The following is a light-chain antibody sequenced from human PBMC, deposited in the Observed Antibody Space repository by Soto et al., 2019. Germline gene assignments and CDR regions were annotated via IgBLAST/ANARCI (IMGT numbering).Light chain of an antibody. Sequence: IQMTQSPSALSASVGDRVTITCRASQGIRHFLAWYQHKPGRVPKLLIYAASTLQSGVPSRFSGSGSGTDFLLTTNGLQPEDAATYSCQKYNSATRTFGGGTTVEI. CDR3: QKYNSATRT. CDR1: QGIRHF. J-gene: IGKJ4*01. CDR2: AAS. V-gene: IGKV1-27*01.